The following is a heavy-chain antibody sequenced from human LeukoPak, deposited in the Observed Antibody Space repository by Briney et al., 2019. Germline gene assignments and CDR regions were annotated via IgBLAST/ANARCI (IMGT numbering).Heavy chain of an antibody. J-gene: IGHJ6*03. Sequence: GESLKISCKGSGYSFTSYWLGWVRQMPGKGLEWMGIIYPGDSDTRYSPSFQGQVTISADKSISTAYLQWSSLKASDTAMYYCASFSGDCSSTSCYPDYYYMDVWGKGTTVTVSS. CDR1: GYSFTSYW. CDR3: ASFSGDCSSTSCYPDYYYMDV. V-gene: IGHV5-51*01. D-gene: IGHD2-2*01. CDR2: IYPGDSDT.